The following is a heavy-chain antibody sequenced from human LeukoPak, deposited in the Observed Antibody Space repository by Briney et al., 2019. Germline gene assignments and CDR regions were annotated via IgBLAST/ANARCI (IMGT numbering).Heavy chain of an antibody. V-gene: IGHV1-18*01. J-gene: IGHJ4*02. CDR3: ARDLRSEHYDILTGPAY. CDR2: ISAYNGNT. Sequence: ASVKVSCKASGYTFTSYGIGWVRQAPGQGLEWMGWISAYNGNTNYAQKLQGRVTMTTDTSTSTAYMELRSLRSDDTAVYYCARDLRSEHYDILTGPAYWGQGTLVTVSS. CDR1: GYTFTSYG. D-gene: IGHD3-9*01.